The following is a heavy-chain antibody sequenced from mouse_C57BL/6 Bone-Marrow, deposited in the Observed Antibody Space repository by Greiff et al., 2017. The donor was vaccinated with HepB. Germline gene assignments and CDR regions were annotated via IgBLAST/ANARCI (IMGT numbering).Heavy chain of an antibody. V-gene: IGHV1-15*01. CDR3: TRSGATVVAHDYAMDY. J-gene: IGHJ4*01. CDR2: IDPETGGT. D-gene: IGHD1-1*01. CDR1: GYTFTDYE. Sequence: VQLQQSGAELVRPGASVTLSCKASGYTFTDYEMHWVKQTPVHGLEWIGAIDPETGGTAYNQKFKGKAILTADKSSSTAYMELRSLTSEDSAVYYCTRSGATVVAHDYAMDYWGQGTSVTVSS.